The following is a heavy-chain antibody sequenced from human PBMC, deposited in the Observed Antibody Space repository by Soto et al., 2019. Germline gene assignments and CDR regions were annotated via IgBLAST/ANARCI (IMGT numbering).Heavy chain of an antibody. J-gene: IGHJ3*02. V-gene: IGHV1-69*13. Sequence: SVKVSCKASGGTFSSYAISWVRQAPGQGLEWMGGIIPIFGTANYAQKFQGRVTITADESTSTAYMELSSLRTEDTAVYYCARAGIVVNAFDIWGQGTMVTVSS. CDR1: GGTFSSYA. CDR2: IIPIFGTA. D-gene: IGHD2-2*01. CDR3: ARAGIVVNAFDI.